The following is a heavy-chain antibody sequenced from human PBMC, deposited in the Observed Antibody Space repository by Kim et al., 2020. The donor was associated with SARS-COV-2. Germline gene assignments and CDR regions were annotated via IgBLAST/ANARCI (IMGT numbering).Heavy chain of an antibody. Sequence: SETLSLTCTVSGGSISSGGYYWSWIRQPPGKGLEWIGYIYYSGSTYYNPSLKSRVTISVDTSKNQFSLKLSSVTAADTAVYYCARGHGMYWGVTFYYYYYGMDFWGQGTMVTVSS. CDR2: IYYSGST. CDR3: ARGHGMYWGVTFYYYYYGMDF. J-gene: IGHJ6*02. V-gene: IGHV4-31*03. D-gene: IGHD2-21*01. CDR1: GGSISSGGYY.